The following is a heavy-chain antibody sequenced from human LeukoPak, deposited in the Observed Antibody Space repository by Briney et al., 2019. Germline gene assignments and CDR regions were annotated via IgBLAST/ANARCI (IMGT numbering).Heavy chain of an antibody. J-gene: IGHJ4*02. D-gene: IGHD3-22*01. CDR2: INPSGGST. V-gene: IGHV1-46*01. CDR3: ARVPKYDSSGYWFDY. CDR1: GYTFTSYY. Sequence: GASVKVSCKASGYTFTSYYMHWVRQAPGQGLEWMGIINPSGGSTSCAQKFQGRVTMTRDTSTSTVYMELSSLRSEDTAVYYCARVPKYDSSGYWFDYWGQGTLVTVSS.